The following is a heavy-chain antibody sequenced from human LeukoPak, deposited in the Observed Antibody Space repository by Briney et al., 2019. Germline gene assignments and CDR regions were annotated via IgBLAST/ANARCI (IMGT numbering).Heavy chain of an antibody. Sequence: SVKVSCKASGGTFSSYAISGVRQAPGQGLEWMGRIIPILGIANYAQKFQGRVTITADKSTSTAYMELSSLRSEDTAVYYCARVTFYFDYWGQGTMVTVSS. CDR2: IIPILGIA. J-gene: IGHJ4*02. V-gene: IGHV1-69*04. CDR1: GGTFSSYA. D-gene: IGHD4-23*01. CDR3: ARVTFYFDY.